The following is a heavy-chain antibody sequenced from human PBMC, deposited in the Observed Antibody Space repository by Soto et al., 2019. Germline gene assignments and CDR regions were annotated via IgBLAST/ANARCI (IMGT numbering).Heavy chain of an antibody. D-gene: IGHD2-15*01. CDR2: FDPENDET. J-gene: IGHJ5*02. V-gene: IGHV1-24*01. CDR1: GYTLSEVS. CDR3: AIAAYCSGATIHSAPKSSDP. Sequence: GASVKVSCKGSGYTLSEVSIHWVRQTPGKGLEWMGGFDPENDETSYAQKFQGRVTLTEDTSTDTAYLELSSLRSEDTAIYYCAIAAYCSGATIHSAPKSSDPSGQGTQLTVST.